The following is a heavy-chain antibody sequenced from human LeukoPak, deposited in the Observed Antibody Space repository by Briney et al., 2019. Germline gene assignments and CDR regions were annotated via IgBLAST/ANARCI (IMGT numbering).Heavy chain of an antibody. J-gene: IGHJ3*02. CDR2: ISSSSSYI. V-gene: IGHV3-21*01. Sequence: GGSLRLSCAASGFTLSSYRMNWVPQSPGKGLEWVSSISSSSSYIYYADSVKGRFTISRNNAKNSLYLQMNSLRAEDTAVYYCARDGLSDAFDIWGQGTMVTVSS. CDR1: GFTLSSYR. CDR3: ARDGLSDAFDI. D-gene: IGHD3-10*01.